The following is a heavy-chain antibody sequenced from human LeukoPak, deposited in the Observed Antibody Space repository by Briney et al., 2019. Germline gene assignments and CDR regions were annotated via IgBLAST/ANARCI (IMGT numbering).Heavy chain of an antibody. Sequence: ASVKVSCKASGYTFTGYYMHWVRQAPGQGLEWMGWINPNSGGTNYAQKFQGRVTMTRDTSISTAYMDLSRLRSDDTAVYYCARDSSGYYWKGEGWSDPWGQGTLVTVSS. CDR2: INPNSGGT. CDR3: ARDSSGYYWKGEGWSDP. V-gene: IGHV1-2*02. D-gene: IGHD3-22*01. J-gene: IGHJ5*02. CDR1: GYTFTGYY.